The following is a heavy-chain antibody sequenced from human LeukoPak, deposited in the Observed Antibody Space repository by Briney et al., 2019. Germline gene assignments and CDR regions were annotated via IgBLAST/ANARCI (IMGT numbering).Heavy chain of an antibody. Sequence: SETLSLTCAVYGGSFSGYYWSWIPQPPGKGLEWIGEINHSGSTNYNPSLKSRVTISVDTSKNQFSLKLSSVTAADTAVYYCARGPLGSGYYRDFDYWGQGTLVTVSS. J-gene: IGHJ4*02. V-gene: IGHV4-34*01. CDR2: INHSGST. CDR3: ARGPLGSGYYRDFDY. D-gene: IGHD3-3*01. CDR1: GGSFSGYY.